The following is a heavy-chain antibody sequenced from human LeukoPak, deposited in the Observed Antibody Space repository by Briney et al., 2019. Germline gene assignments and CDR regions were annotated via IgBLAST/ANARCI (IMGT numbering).Heavy chain of an antibody. CDR2: IYYSGST. D-gene: IGHD2-21*01. Sequence: SETLSLTCTVSGDSISSGSYYWSWIRQPPGKGLEWIGYIYYSGSTNYNPSLKSRVTISVDTSKNQFSLKLSSVTAADTAVYYCARGGGVNYYYYYMDVWGKGTTVTISS. V-gene: IGHV4-61*01. CDR1: GDSISSGSYY. CDR3: ARGGGVNYYYYYMDV. J-gene: IGHJ6*03.